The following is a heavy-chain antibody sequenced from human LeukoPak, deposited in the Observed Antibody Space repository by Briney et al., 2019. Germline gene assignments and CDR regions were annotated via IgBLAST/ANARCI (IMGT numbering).Heavy chain of an antibody. Sequence: SETLSLTCTVSGDSISTNSWWSWVRQPPEKGLEWIGEIYHLGNYDYNPSLKSRVTISLDKSKNQFSLKMTSVTAADTAVYYCARGRAFFDWGQGTLVTVSS. V-gene: IGHV4-4*02. CDR1: GDSISTNSW. CDR3: ARGRAFFD. J-gene: IGHJ4*02. CDR2: IYHLGNY. D-gene: IGHD3-3*02.